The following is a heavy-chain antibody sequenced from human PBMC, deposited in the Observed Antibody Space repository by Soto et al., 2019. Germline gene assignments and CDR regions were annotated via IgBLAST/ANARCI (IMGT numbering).Heavy chain of an antibody. V-gene: IGHV1-69*01. CDR3: ARGRRTGTTPVFDY. CDR2: IIPIFGTA. J-gene: IGHJ4*02. CDR1: GGSFKISA. D-gene: IGHD1-7*01. Sequence: GTPVEVCCKACGGSFKISAISWVRKAPGQGLEWMGGIIPIFGTANYAQKFQGRVTITADESTSTAYMELSSLRSEDTAVYYCARGRRTGTTPVFDYWGQGTLVTVSS.